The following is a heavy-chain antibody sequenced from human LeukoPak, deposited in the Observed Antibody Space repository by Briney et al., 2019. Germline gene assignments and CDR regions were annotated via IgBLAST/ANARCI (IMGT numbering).Heavy chain of an antibody. CDR2: FDPEDRET. D-gene: IGHD6-6*01. J-gene: IGHJ4*02. CDR3: ARAKGPYSSSSDY. V-gene: IGHV1-24*01. CDR1: GYTLTELS. Sequence: ASVKVSCTVSGYTLTELSMHWVRQAPGKGLEWMGGFDPEDRETIYAQKFQGRVTITADESTSTAYMELSSLRSEDTAVYYCARAKGPYSSSSDYWGQGTLVTVSS.